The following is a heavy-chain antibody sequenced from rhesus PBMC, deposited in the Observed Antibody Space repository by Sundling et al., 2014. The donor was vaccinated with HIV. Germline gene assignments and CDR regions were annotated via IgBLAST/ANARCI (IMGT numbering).Heavy chain of an antibody. D-gene: IGHD3-3*01. V-gene: IGHV1-138*01. Sequence: QVQLVQSGAEVKKPGSSVKVSCKASGYTFTDYYIHWVRQAPGQGLEWMGEINPKTGGPKYAQKFQGRVTMTRDTSTNTAYMELSSLRSEDTAVYYCARGYYNIYIGYYYYFDYWGQGVLVTVSS. CDR3: ARGYYNIYIGYYYYFDY. J-gene: IGHJ4*01. CDR2: INPKTGGP. CDR1: GYTFTDYY.